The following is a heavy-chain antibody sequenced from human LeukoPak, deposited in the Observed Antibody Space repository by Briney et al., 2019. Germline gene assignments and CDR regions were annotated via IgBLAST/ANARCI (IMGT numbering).Heavy chain of an antibody. D-gene: IGHD2-2*01. J-gene: IGHJ3*02. CDR1: GGSFSGYY. CDR3: ARAYRYSSSTSCYESAFDI. V-gene: IGHV4-34*01. Sequence: PSETLSLTCAVYGGSFSGYYWSWIRQPPGKGLVWIGEINHSGSTNYNPSLKSRVTISVDTSKNQFSLKLSSVTAVDTAVYYCARAYRYSSSTSCYESAFDIWGQGKMVTVSS. CDR2: INHSGST.